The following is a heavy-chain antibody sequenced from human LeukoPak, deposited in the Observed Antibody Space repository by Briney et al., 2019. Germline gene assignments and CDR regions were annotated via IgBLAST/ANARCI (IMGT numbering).Heavy chain of an antibody. D-gene: IGHD3-10*01. CDR1: GGSISSNSYY. J-gene: IGHJ4*02. CDR2: IYYSGST. V-gene: IGHV4-39*01. Sequence: SETLSLTCAVSGGSISSNSYYWGWIRQPPGKGLEWIGSIYYSGSTYYNPSLKSRVTISVDTSKNQFSLKLSSVTAADTAVYYGARTRYYYNSRSYGAPYYFDYWGQGTLVTVSS. CDR3: ARTRYYYNSRSYGAPYYFDY.